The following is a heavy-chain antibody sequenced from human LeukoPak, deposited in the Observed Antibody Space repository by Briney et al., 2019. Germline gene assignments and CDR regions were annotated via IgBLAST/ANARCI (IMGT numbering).Heavy chain of an antibody. D-gene: IGHD3-10*01. J-gene: IGHJ4*02. CDR1: GYTFTGYY. CDR3: ARVRKLLWFGEFDY. Sequence: ASVKVSCKASGYTFTGYYMHWVRQAPGQGLEWMGWINPNSGGTNYAQKLQGRVTMTRDTSISTAYMELSRLRSDDTAVYYCARVRKLLWFGEFDYWGQGTLVTVSS. CDR2: INPNSGGT. V-gene: IGHV1-2*02.